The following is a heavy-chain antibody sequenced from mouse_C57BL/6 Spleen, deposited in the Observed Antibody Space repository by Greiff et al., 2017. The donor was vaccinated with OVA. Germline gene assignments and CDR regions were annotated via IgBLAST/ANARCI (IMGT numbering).Heavy chain of an antibody. CDR3: ARGQLGGYFDY. D-gene: IGHD6-1*01. Sequence: ESGPGLVKPSQSLSLTCSVTGYSITSGYYWNWIRQFPGNKLEWMGYISYDGSNNYNPSLKNRISITRDTSKYQFFLKLNSVTTEDTATYYCARGQLGGYFDYWGQGTTLTVSS. J-gene: IGHJ2*01. CDR2: ISYDGSN. V-gene: IGHV3-6*01. CDR1: GYSITSGYY.